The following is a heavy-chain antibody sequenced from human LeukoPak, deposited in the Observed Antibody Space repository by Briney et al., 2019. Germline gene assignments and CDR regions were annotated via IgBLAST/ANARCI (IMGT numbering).Heavy chain of an antibody. V-gene: IGHV4-4*07. D-gene: IGHD3-10*01. CDR2: IYFSGDT. CDR1: GGSISTYY. J-gene: IGHJ4*02. Sequence: SETLSLTCTVSGGSISTYYWSWIRQPAGKGLEWIERIYFSGDTNYNPSLKSRVTMSVDTSKNQFSLKLTSVSAADTAVYYCVKEELLYFGASKIRGFDSWGQGTLVTVFS. CDR3: VKEELLYFGASKIRGFDS.